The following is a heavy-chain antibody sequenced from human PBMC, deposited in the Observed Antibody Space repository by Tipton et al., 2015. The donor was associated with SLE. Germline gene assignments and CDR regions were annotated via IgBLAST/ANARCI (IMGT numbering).Heavy chain of an antibody. CDR2: TSTGGGEP. D-gene: IGHD3-10*01. Sequence: SLRLSCAASGFTFSNYAMSWVRQAPGKGLEWVSGTSTGGGEPFYADSVKGRFTISRDNVQNSLFLHMNSLRVEDTAVYYCARADTSRSAFDVWGQGTMVTVSS. J-gene: IGHJ3*01. CDR1: GFTFSNYA. V-gene: IGHV3-23*01. CDR3: ARADTSRSAFDV.